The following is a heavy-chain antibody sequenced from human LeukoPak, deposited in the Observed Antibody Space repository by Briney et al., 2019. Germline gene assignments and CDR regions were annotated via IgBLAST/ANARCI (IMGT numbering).Heavy chain of an antibody. Sequence: GGSLRLYCAASGITFSSYSMTWVRQAPGKGLEWVSFISSSSSYIYYADSVKGRFTISRDNAKNSLYLQMNSLRVEDTAVYYCARGSSSWYYLDYWDQGTLVTVSS. CDR2: ISSSSSYI. D-gene: IGHD6-13*01. J-gene: IGHJ4*02. V-gene: IGHV3-21*01. CDR3: ARGSSSWYYLDY. CDR1: GITFSSYS.